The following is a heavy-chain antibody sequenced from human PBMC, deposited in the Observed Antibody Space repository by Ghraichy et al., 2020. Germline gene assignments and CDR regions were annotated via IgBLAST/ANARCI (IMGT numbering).Heavy chain of an antibody. Sequence: GGSLRLSCAASGFTFSSYAMSWFRQAPGKGLEWVSAIGGSSGNTYYADSVMGRFTISRDNSKNTLYLQMNSLRAEDTAVFYCVKDRGPSGSFDYWGQGTLVTVSS. D-gene: IGHD6-19*01. CDR2: IGGSSGNT. CDR1: GFTFSSYA. CDR3: VKDRGPSGSFDY. V-gene: IGHV3-23*01. J-gene: IGHJ4*03.